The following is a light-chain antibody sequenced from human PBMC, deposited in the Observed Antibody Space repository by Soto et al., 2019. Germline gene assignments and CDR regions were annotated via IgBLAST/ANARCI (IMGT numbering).Light chain of an antibody. V-gene: IGKV3-20*01. CDR1: QSVRSNY. CDR2: GVF. Sequence: ETVLTQSPGTVSLSPGERATLSCTTSQSVRSNYLAWYQQKPGQAPRLLIYGVFNRATGIPDRFSGSGSGTGFTLTISGLEPEDSAVYYCQHYDGSPRTFGQGTKVEI. CDR3: QHYDGSPRT. J-gene: IGKJ2*01.